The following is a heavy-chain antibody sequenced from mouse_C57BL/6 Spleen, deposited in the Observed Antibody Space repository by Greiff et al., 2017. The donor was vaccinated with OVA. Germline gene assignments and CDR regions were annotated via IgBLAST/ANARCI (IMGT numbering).Heavy chain of an antibody. Sequence: VQLQQSGPGLVQPSPSLSITCTASGSSLTSYGVHWVRQSPGKGLEWLGVIWSGGSIDYNAAFISRLSISKDKSKSQVFMKMNSLQADDTAIYYCARNWGDDPGFAYWGQGTLVTVSA. CDR3: ARNWGDDPGFAY. J-gene: IGHJ3*01. CDR2: IWSGGSI. V-gene: IGHV2-2*01. CDR1: GSSLTSYG.